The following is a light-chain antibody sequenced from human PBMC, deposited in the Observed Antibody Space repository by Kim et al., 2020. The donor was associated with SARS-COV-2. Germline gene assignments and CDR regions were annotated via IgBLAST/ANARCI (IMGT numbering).Light chain of an antibody. Sequence: SPGERATLSCRASQSVSSNLAWYQQKPGQAPRLFIYGASTRATGIPARFSGSGSGTEFTLTISSLQSEDFAVYYCQQYNNWPPWTFGQGTKVDIK. CDR2: GAS. V-gene: IGKV3-15*01. J-gene: IGKJ1*01. CDR3: QQYNNWPPWT. CDR1: QSVSSN.